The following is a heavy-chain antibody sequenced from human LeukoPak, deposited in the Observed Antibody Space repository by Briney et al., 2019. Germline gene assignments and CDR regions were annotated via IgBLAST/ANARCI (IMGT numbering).Heavy chain of an antibody. Sequence: GGSLRLSCAASGFTFSNYAMTWVRQAPGKGLEWVAAISDSSGRTYYADSVKGRFTISRDNSKNPLYVQMNSLRAEDTAVYHCAKNRAAVPGTKNYYYYGMDVWGQGTTVAVSS. D-gene: IGHD6-19*01. CDR3: AKNRAAVPGTKNYYYYGMDV. J-gene: IGHJ6*02. CDR2: ISDSSGRT. V-gene: IGHV3-23*01. CDR1: GFTFSNYA.